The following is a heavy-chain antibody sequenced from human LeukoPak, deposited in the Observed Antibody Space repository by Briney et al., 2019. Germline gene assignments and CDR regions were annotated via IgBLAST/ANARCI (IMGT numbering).Heavy chain of an antibody. CDR1: GYTLTSYG. Sequence: ASVKVSCKASGYTLTSYGISWVRQAPGQGLEWMGWISAYNGNTKYAQKLQGRVTMTTDTSTSTAYMELRSLRSDDTAVYYCARDGSGIVVVPADRSRFDPWGQGTLVPVSS. D-gene: IGHD2-2*01. CDR2: ISAYNGNT. J-gene: IGHJ5*02. V-gene: IGHV1-18*01. CDR3: ARDGSGIVVVPADRSRFDP.